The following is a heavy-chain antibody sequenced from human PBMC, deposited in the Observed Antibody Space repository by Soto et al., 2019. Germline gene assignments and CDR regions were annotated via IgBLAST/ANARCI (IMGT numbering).Heavy chain of an antibody. CDR3: AREWSAAGRFYGMDV. D-gene: IGHD6-13*01. Sequence: QVQLGQSGAEVKKPGASVKVSCKASGYTFSNYGISWVRQGPGQGLEWMGWISGYNGNTHYEEKVQDRIKMTTDTSTSTTYLELRSLRSDDTAVYFCAREWSAAGRFYGMDVWGQGTTVAVSS. V-gene: IGHV1-18*01. J-gene: IGHJ6*02. CDR2: ISGYNGNT. CDR1: GYTFSNYG.